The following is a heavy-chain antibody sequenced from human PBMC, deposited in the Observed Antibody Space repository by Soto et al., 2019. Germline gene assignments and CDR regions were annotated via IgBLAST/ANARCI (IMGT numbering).Heavy chain of an antibody. D-gene: IGHD3-3*02. V-gene: IGHV3-23*01. CDR1: GFIFRNHA. J-gene: IGHJ6*03. CDR2: IGGGGVTK. CDR3: AKDGHIWNFYYHMDV. Sequence: EEQLLESGGGLVQPGGSLIVSCAASGFIFRNHAMTWVRQAPGKGLEWVSTIGGGGVTKYYADSVKGRFTISRDNSKSTVFLQMNSLGAEDTALYYCAKDGHIWNFYYHMDVWGKGTAVTVSS.